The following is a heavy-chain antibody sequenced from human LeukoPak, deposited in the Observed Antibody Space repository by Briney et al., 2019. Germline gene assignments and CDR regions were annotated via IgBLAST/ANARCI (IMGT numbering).Heavy chain of an antibody. D-gene: IGHD6-13*01. V-gene: IGHV3-23*01. J-gene: IGHJ4*02. CDR1: GLTFNTYP. CDR3: ATDSNPFDF. Sequence: GGSLRLSCVASGLTFNTYPLVWVRQAPGKGLEWVSRISGSGDTTYYTDSVRGRFTISRDNSKNKVFLQMNSLRAEDTAIYFCATDSNPFDFWGQGTLVTVSS. CDR2: ISGSGDTT.